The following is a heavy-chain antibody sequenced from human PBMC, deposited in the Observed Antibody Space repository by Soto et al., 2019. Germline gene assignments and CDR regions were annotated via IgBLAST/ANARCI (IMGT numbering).Heavy chain of an antibody. V-gene: IGHV3-23*01. J-gene: IGHJ4*02. Sequence: GGSLRLSCSTSGFTFKDCAISWVRQAPGKGLEWVSGISGSGGATYYTDSVEGRFTISKDFSKNTVSLQMTGLRVDDTAVYYCARTRTAFYRYYFDSSCQRDLVTLSA. CDR3: ARTRTAFYRYYFDS. CDR1: GFTFKDCA. D-gene: IGHD2-21*02. CDR2: ISGSGGAT.